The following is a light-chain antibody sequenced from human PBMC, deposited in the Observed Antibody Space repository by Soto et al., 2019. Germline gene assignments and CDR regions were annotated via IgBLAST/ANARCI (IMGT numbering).Light chain of an antibody. V-gene: IGKV1-39*01. J-gene: IGKJ1*01. Sequence: DIQMTQSPSSLSASVGDSVTITCRASQTIGNYLYWYHQKPGKAPKLLIYGASRLESGVPSRFSGSGSGTDFILTISSLQPEDFATYYCQQSHTTPWTFGQGTKVEIK. CDR2: GAS. CDR3: QQSHTTPWT. CDR1: QTIGNY.